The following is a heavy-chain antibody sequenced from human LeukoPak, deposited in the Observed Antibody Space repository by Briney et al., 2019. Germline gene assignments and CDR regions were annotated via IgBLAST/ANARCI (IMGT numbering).Heavy chain of an antibody. J-gene: IGHJ3*02. V-gene: IGHV3-9*03. CDR1: GFTFHDYA. CDR3: AKGLGVASLIVDALDM. Sequence: GGSLRLSCAASGFTFHDYAMHWVRQVPGKGLEWVSGITWNSGIVLDADSVRGRFTISRDNAKNSLYLQMNSLRPEDMAFYYCAKGLGVASLIVDALDMWGQGTMVTV. D-gene: IGHD3/OR15-3a*01. CDR2: ITWNSGIV.